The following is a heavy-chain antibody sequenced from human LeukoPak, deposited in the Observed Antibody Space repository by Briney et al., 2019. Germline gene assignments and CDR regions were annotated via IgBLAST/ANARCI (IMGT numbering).Heavy chain of an antibody. D-gene: IGHD3-22*01. J-gene: IGHJ4*02. CDR1: GFTFSSYS. CDR3: AREDYDSSAMPDY. Sequence: GSLRLSCAASGFTFSSYSMNWVRQATGKGLEWVSSISSSSSYIYYADSVKGRFTISRDNAKKSLYLQMNSLRAEDTAVYYCAREDYDSSAMPDYWGQGTLVTVSS. CDR2: ISSSSSYI. V-gene: IGHV3-21*01.